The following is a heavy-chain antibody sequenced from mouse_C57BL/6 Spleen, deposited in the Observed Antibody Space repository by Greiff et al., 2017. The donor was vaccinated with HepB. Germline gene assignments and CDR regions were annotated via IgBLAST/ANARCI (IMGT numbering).Heavy chain of an antibody. J-gene: IGHJ4*01. V-gene: IGHV1-50*01. CDR2: IDPSDSYT. Sequence: QVQLQQPGAELVKPGASVKLSCKASGYTFTSYWMQWVKQRPGQGLEWIGEIDPSDSYTNYNQKFKGKATLTVDTSSSTAYMQLSSLTSEDSAVYYCAALHHGAMDYWGQGTSVTVSS. CDR1: GYTFTSYW. D-gene: IGHD2-10*01. CDR3: AALHHGAMDY.